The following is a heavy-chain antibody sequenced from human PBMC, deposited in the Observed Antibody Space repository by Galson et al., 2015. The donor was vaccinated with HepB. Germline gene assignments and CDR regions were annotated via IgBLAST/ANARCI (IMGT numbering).Heavy chain of an antibody. CDR3: ARAGSSSWSANFDY. Sequence: SVKVSCKVSDYTFTSYGIGWVRQAPGQGLEWVGWIMPYNDRTKYSQKVQGRITMTTDTETTTAYMTLKRLRSDDTAVYYCARAGSSSWSANFDYWGQGTLVTVSS. D-gene: IGHD6-13*01. J-gene: IGHJ4*02. CDR1: DYTFTSYG. V-gene: IGHV1-18*01. CDR2: IMPYNDRT.